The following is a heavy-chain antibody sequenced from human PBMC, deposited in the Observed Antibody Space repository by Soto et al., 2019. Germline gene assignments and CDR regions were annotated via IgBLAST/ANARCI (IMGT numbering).Heavy chain of an antibody. V-gene: IGHV3-9*01. Sequence: GGSLSLSCAASGFTFDDYAMHWVRQAPGKGLEWASGISWNSGSIGYVDSVKGRFTISRNNAKNSLYLQMNSLRAEDTAVYYCARFYFDSSGYLPSPYYYYYGMDVWGQGTTVTVSS. J-gene: IGHJ6*02. D-gene: IGHD3-22*01. CDR1: GFTFDDYA. CDR3: ARFYFDSSGYLPSPYYYYYGMDV. CDR2: ISWNSGSI.